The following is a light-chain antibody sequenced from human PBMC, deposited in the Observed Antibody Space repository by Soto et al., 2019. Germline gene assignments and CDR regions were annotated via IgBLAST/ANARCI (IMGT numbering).Light chain of an antibody. CDR1: SSNIGAGYD. CDR2: GNN. Sequence: QAVVTQPPSVSGAPGQRVTISCTGSSSNIGAGYDVSWYQQLPGRAPKLLIYGNNNRPSGIPERFSGSKSGTSASLAITGLQTEDEADYYCQSQSYDNSQGVFGTGTKLTVL. CDR3: QSQSYDNSQGV. V-gene: IGLV1-40*01. J-gene: IGLJ1*01.